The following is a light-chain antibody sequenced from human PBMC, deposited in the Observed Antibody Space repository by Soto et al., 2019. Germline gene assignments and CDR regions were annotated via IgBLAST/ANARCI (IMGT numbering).Light chain of an antibody. CDR3: PVWDDSLRGRL. J-gene: IGLJ2*01. Sequence: QSALTQPPSASGTPGQRVTISCSGSSSNIESNFVYWYQQFPGTAPRLLISRNNQRPSGVPDRFSGSKSGTSASLAISALRSEDEADYYCPVWDDSLRGRLFGGGTKLTVL. CDR1: SSNIESNF. CDR2: RNN. V-gene: IGLV1-47*01.